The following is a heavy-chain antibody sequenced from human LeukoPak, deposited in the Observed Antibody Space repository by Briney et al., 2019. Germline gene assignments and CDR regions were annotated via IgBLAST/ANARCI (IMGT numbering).Heavy chain of an antibody. CDR2: ISSSGTAM. J-gene: IGHJ5*02. Sequence: GGSLRLSCAASGFTFSDYFMTRIRQAPGKGLEWVSYISSSGTAMYYADSVKGRFTISRDNAKNSLYLQMNSLTAEDTAVYFCARDQVAFASWFDPWGQGTLVTVSS. V-gene: IGHV3-11*04. CDR1: GFTFSDYF. CDR3: ARDQVAFASWFDP. D-gene: IGHD2-21*01.